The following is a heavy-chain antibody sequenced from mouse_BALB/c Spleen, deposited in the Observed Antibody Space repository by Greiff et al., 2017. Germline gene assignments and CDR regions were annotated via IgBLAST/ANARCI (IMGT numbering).Heavy chain of an antibody. J-gene: IGHJ2*01. CDR2: ISDGGSYT. D-gene: IGHD2-10*02. V-gene: IGHV5-4*02. Sequence: DVKLVESGGGLVKPGGSLKLSCAASGFTFSDYYMYWVRQTPEKRLEWVATISDGGSYTYYPDSVKGRFTISRDNAKNNLYLQMSSLKSEDTAMYYCAREGGYGNYGGYFDYWGQGTTLTVSS. CDR1: GFTFSDYY. CDR3: AREGGYGNYGGYFDY.